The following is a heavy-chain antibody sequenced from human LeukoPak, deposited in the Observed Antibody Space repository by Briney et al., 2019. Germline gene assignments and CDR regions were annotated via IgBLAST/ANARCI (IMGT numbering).Heavy chain of an antibody. D-gene: IGHD5-12*01. J-gene: IGHJ4*02. V-gene: IGHV3-43*02. Sequence: GGSLRLSCAASGFTFSSYAMSWVRQAPGKGLEWVSLISGDGGSTYYADSVKGRFTISRDNSKNSLYLQMNSLRTEDTALYYCAKDGYAPTFDYWGQGTLVTVSS. CDR2: ISGDGGST. CDR1: GFTFSSYA. CDR3: AKDGYAPTFDY.